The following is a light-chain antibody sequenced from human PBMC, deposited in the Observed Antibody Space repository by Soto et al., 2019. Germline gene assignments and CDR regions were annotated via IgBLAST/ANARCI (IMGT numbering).Light chain of an antibody. Sequence: DIQMTQSSSSLSPSVGDRVTITCRTSQSITTYLNWYRQKPGKAPKLLIYAASSLQSGVPSRFSGSGSETEFTLSISSLQPEDFAVYFCQQIYSAPLTFGGGTKV. CDR3: QQIYSAPLT. CDR1: QSITTY. V-gene: IGKV1-39*01. J-gene: IGKJ4*01. CDR2: AAS.